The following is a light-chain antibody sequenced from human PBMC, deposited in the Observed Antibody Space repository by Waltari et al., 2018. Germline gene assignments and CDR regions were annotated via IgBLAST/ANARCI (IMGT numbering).Light chain of an antibody. V-gene: IGLV3-19*01. CDR1: SLRSYY. J-gene: IGLJ3*02. CDR3: NSRDSSGNHWV. Sequence: SSELTQDPAVSVALGQTVRITCQGDSLRSYYASWYQQKPGQDPVLVIYGQNNRPSGIPDRFSGSSSGNTASLTITGSQAEDEGDYYCNSRDSSGNHWVFGGGTKLTVL. CDR2: GQN.